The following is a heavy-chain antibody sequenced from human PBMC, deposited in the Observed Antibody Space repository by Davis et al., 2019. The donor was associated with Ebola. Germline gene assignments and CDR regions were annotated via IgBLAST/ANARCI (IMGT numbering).Heavy chain of an antibody. Sequence: ASVKVSCKASGYTFTSYDINWVRQATGQGLEWMGWMNPNSGNTGYAQKFQGRVTITRNTSISTAYMELSSLRSEDTAVYYCARGTYSNYPPMGYYYMDVWGKGTTVTVSS. CDR2: MNPNSGNT. J-gene: IGHJ6*03. CDR3: ARGTYSNYPPMGYYYMDV. V-gene: IGHV1-8*03. D-gene: IGHD4-11*01. CDR1: GYTFTSYD.